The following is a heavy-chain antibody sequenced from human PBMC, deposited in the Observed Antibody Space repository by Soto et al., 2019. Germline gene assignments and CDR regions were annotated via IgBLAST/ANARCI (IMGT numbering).Heavy chain of an antibody. V-gene: IGHV4-39*01. D-gene: IGHD3-16*02. Sequence: QFQLQESGPGLVKPSETLSLTCTVAGGSIGSSKYYWGWIRQPPGRGLEWIGSIYYTGTTYYNPSLKSRVTISVDTSRTQFSLKLSSGNAADTAVYYCARKNRVGLGELSDFDSWGQGTLVIVSS. CDR2: IYYTGTT. CDR1: GGSIGSSKYY. CDR3: ARKNRVGLGELSDFDS. J-gene: IGHJ4*02.